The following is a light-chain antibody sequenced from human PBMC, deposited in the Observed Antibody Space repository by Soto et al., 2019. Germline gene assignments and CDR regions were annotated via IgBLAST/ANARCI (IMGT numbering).Light chain of an antibody. V-gene: IGLV1-47*01. J-gene: IGLJ1*01. CDR1: TSNILRNY. CDR2: MND. CDR3: ASWDDSLSVYG. Sequence: QSVLTQPPSPSGNPGQRLTISRSGSTSNILRNYLYCYRQFPGTAPRLLISMNDQRPAGVPDRFSGSKSGTSASLAISGLRSEDEGDYYCASWDDSLSVYGFGAGTRSPS.